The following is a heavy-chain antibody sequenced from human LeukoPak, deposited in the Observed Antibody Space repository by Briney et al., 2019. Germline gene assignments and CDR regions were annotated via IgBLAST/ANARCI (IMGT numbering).Heavy chain of an antibody. D-gene: IGHD1-7*01. J-gene: IGHJ6*02. CDR2: INPNSGGT. V-gene: IGHV1-2*06. CDR1: GYTFTGYY. Sequence: EASVKVSCKASGYTFTGYYMHWVRQAPGQGLEWMGRINPNSGGTNYAQKFQGRVTMTRDTSISTAYMELSRLRSDDTAVYYCAREGELELRYSYYYYGMDVWGQGTTVTVSS. CDR3: AREGELELRYSYYYYGMDV.